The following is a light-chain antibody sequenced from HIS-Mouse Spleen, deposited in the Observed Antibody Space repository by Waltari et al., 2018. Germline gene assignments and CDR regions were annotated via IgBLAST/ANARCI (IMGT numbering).Light chain of an antibody. CDR3: SSYTSSSTLVV. J-gene: IGLJ2*01. Sequence: QSALTQPASVSGSPGQSITISCTGTSSDVGGYNYVSWYQQHPGKAPKLMSYHVSNRPSGGSNRVSGSKSGNTASLTISGLQAEDEADYYCSSYTSSSTLVVFGGGTKLTVL. CDR2: HVS. V-gene: IGLV2-14*03. CDR1: SSDVGGYNY.